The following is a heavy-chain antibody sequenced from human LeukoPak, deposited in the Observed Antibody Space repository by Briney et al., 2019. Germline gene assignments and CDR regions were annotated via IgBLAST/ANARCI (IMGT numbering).Heavy chain of an antibody. CDR1: GGSISSSSYY. V-gene: IGHV4-39*01. D-gene: IGHD5-24*01. CDR2: IYYTGTA. Sequence: SETLSLTCTVSGGSISSSSYYWGWIRQPPGKGLEWIGTIYYTGTAYYNPSLKSRVTISVDTSKNQFSLKMRSVTAADTAVYFCARSEQRWLQFVQWGQGSLVTVSS. CDR3: ARSEQRWLQFVQ. J-gene: IGHJ4*02.